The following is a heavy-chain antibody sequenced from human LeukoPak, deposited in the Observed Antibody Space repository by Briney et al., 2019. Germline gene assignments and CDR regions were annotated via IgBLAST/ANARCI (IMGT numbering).Heavy chain of an antibody. D-gene: IGHD3-22*01. V-gene: IGHV3-21*01. CDR3: ARDVRSSGYYGAFDI. J-gene: IGHJ3*02. CDR2: ISSSSSYI. CDR1: GFTFSSYG. Sequence: KSGGSLRLSCAASGFTFSSYGMNWVRQAPGKGLEWVSSISSSSSYIYYADSVKGRFTISRDNAKNSLYLQMNSLRAEDTAVYYCARDVRSSGYYGAFDIWGQGTMVTVSS.